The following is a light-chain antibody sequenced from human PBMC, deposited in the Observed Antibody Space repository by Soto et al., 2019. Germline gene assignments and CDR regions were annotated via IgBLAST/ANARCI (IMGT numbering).Light chain of an antibody. V-gene: IGKV1-39*01. CDR1: QDISNF. CDR2: DVS. CDR3: QQNYSATWT. J-gene: IGKJ1*01. Sequence: DVQRTQSPSSLSASVGDRVTITCQASQDISNFLNWYHQAPGKAPQLLIYDVSNLQPGVASRFSGSGSRTDFTLTISSLQPEDFATYSCQQNYSATWTFGQGTKVDIK.